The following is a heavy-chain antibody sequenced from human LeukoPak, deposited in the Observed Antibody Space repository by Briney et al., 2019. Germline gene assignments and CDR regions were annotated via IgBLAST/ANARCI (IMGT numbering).Heavy chain of an antibody. Sequence: GGSLRLSCAASGFTFSSYAMSWVRQAPGKGLEWVSAISGSGGSTYYADSVKGRFTISRDNSKNTLYLQMNSLRAEDTAVYYCAKVPKYSGSYYYFDYWGQGTLVTVSS. D-gene: IGHD1-26*01. J-gene: IGHJ4*02. CDR1: GFTFSSYA. V-gene: IGHV3-23*01. CDR3: AKVPKYSGSYYYFDY. CDR2: ISGSGGST.